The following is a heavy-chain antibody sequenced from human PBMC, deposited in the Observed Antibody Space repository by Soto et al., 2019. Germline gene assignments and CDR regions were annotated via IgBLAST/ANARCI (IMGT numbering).Heavy chain of an antibody. CDR3: ARETPDWTIYWGYFDF. Sequence: SETLSLTCTVSGGSISYYYWSWIRQPAGKGLEWIGRISTSGTSNYNPSLESRVTMSVDSSKNQFSLRLSSVTAADTAVYYCARETPDWTIYWGYFDFWGHGTLVTVSS. CDR2: ISTSGTS. D-gene: IGHD7-27*01. CDR1: GGSISYYY. J-gene: IGHJ4*01. V-gene: IGHV4-4*07.